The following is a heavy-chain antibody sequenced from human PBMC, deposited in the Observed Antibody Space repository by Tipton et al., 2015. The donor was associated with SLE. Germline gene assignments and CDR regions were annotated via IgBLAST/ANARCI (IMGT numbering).Heavy chain of an antibody. CDR1: GFTFSSSW. CDR2: IVRDESTA. Sequence: SLRLSCAASGFTFSSSWMHWVRQAPGKGLVWVSRIVRDESTATYADSVKGRFTISRDNAKNSLFLQMNSLRAEDTAVYYCARGGDCTGGVCYSYYYYGLDVWGQGTTVTVSS. D-gene: IGHD2-8*02. J-gene: IGHJ6*02. V-gene: IGHV3-74*01. CDR3: ARGGDCTGGVCYSYYYYGLDV.